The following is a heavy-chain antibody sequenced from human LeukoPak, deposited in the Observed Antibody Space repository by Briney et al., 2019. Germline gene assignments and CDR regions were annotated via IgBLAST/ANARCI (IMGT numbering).Heavy chain of an antibody. Sequence: SQTLSLTCTVSGGSISSGGYYWSWIRQHPGKGLEWIGYIDYSGSTYYNPSLKSRVTISVDTSKNQFSLKLSSVTAADTAVYYCTHRSSRYYYYGMDVWGQGTTVTVSS. V-gene: IGHV4-31*03. J-gene: IGHJ6*02. CDR2: IDYSGST. CDR1: GGSISSGGYY. CDR3: THRSSRYYYYGMDV.